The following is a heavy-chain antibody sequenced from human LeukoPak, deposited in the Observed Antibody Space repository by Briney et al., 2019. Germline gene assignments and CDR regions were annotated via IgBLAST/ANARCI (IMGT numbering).Heavy chain of an antibody. D-gene: IGHD3-10*01. J-gene: IGHJ6*03. Sequence: GGSLRLSCAASGFTFSSYAMSWVRQAPGKGLELDSAISGSNGSTYYADSVKGRFTISRDNSKNTLYLQMNSLRAEDTAAYYCAKNAYNYYGADNYYYYMDVWGKGTTVTVSS. CDR2: ISGSNGST. V-gene: IGHV3-23*01. CDR1: GFTFSSYA. CDR3: AKNAYNYYGADNYYYYMDV.